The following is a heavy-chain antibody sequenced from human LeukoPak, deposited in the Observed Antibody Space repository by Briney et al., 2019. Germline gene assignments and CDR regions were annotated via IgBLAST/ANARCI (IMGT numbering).Heavy chain of an antibody. CDR2: ITGSGRGDST. D-gene: IGHD3-3*01. CDR1: GFTFSSSA. V-gene: IGHV3-23*01. Sequence: GGSLRLSCAASGFTFSSSAMSWVRQAPGKGLECVSSITGSGRGDSTNYADSVKGRFTISRDNSKSTLYLQMNSLRAEDTAIYYCAKSGSGYYIWGQGTLVTVSS. J-gene: IGHJ4*02. CDR3: AKSGSGYYI.